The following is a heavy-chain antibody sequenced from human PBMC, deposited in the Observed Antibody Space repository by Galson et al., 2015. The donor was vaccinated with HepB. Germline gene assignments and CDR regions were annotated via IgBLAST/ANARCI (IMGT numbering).Heavy chain of an antibody. D-gene: IGHD3-22*01. Sequence: SVKVSCKASGGTFSSYVISWVRQAPGQGLEWMGRILPVLDIANYAQIFQGRVTITADKSTSTAYMELSSLRSEDTAVYYCARPNTYSYDSSGYYHYPFDYWGQGTLVTVSS. J-gene: IGHJ4*02. V-gene: IGHV1-69*04. CDR2: ILPVLDIA. CDR1: GGTFSSYV. CDR3: ARPNTYSYDSSGYYHYPFDY.